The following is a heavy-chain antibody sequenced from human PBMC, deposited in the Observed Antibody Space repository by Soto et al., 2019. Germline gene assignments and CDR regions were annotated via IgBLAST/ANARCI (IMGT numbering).Heavy chain of an antibody. CDR2: ISYDGSNK. Sequence: QVQLVESGGGVVQPGRSLRLSCAASGFTFSSYAMHWVRQAPGKGLEWVAVISYDGSNKYYADSVKGRFTISRDNSKNTLYLQMNSLRAEDTAVYYCARDDVAAAGTSDPWGQGTLVTVSS. V-gene: IGHV3-30-3*01. D-gene: IGHD6-13*01. CDR1: GFTFSSYA. CDR3: ARDDVAAAGTSDP. J-gene: IGHJ5*02.